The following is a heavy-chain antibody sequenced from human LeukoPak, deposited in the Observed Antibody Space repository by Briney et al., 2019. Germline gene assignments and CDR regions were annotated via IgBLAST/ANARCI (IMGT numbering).Heavy chain of an antibody. V-gene: IGHV3-53*01. Sequence: GGSLRLSCAASGFTVSSNYMSWVRQAPGKGLEWVSVIYSGGSTYYADSVKGRFTISRDNSKNTLYLQMNSLRAEDTAVYYCARDGPAADLYYFDYWGQGTLVTVSS. CDR2: IYSGGST. D-gene: IGHD6-13*01. CDR1: GFTVSSNY. CDR3: ARDGPAADLYYFDY. J-gene: IGHJ4*02.